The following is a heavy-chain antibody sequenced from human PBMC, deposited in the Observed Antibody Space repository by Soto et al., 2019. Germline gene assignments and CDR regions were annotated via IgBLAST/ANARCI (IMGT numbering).Heavy chain of an antibody. Sequence: SETLSLTCAVYGGSFGGYYWSWIRQRPGKGLEWIGEINHSGSTNYNPSLKSRVTISVDTSKTQFSLKLSSVTAADTAVYYCARGPPLRFLKGLNPTEPDYRGQGPPVTVS. D-gene: IGHD3-3*01. CDR1: GGSFGGYY. J-gene: IGHJ4*02. V-gene: IGHV4-34*01. CDR2: INHSGST. CDR3: ARGPPLRFLKGLNPTEPDY.